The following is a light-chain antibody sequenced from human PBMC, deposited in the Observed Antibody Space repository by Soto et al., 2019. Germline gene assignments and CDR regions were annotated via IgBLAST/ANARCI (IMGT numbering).Light chain of an antibody. CDR3: QQYGSSPPLT. V-gene: IGKV3-20*01. J-gene: IGKJ4*01. Sequence: EIVLTQSPCTLSLSPGERATLSFSASQSVSSSYLAWYQQKPGQAPRLLIYGASSRATGIPDRFSGSGSGTDFTLTISRLEPEDFAVYYCQQYGSSPPLTFGGGTKVDIK. CDR1: QSVSSSY. CDR2: GAS.